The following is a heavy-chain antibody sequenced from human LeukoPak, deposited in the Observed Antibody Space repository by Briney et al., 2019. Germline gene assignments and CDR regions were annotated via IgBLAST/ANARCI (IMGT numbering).Heavy chain of an antibody. Sequence: SETLSLTCTVSGASITSSYWSWIRQPPGRGLKWIGYVYYSGNTNYNPSLKSRVTLSVDMSKNQFSLKLNSVTAADTAIYYCARGYYDSRGYSNAFDIWGQGTMVTVSS. CDR2: VYYSGNT. D-gene: IGHD3-22*01. J-gene: IGHJ3*02. V-gene: IGHV4-59*01. CDR3: ARGYYDSRGYSNAFDI. CDR1: GASITSSY.